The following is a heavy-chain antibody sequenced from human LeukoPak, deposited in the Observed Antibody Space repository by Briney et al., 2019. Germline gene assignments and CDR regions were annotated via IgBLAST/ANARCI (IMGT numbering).Heavy chain of an antibody. CDR2: ISSSSSYI. CDR3: ARGTMVGTLRAQLYDY. D-gene: IGHD3-10*02. CDR1: GFTFSSYS. V-gene: IGHV3-21*01. J-gene: IGHJ4*02. Sequence: PGGSLRLSCAASGFTFSSYSMNWVRQAPGKGLEWVSSISSSSSYIYYADSVKGRFTISRDNAKNSLYLQMNSLRAEDTAVYYCARGTMVGTLRAQLYDYWGQGTLVTVSS.